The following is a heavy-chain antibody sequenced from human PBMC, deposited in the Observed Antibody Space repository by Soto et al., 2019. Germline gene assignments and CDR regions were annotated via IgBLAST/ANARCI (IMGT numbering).Heavy chain of an antibody. D-gene: IGHD3-10*01. J-gene: IGHJ4*02. CDR2: IWYDGSNK. Sequence: GGSLRLSCAASGFTFSSYAMHWVRQAPGKGLEWVAVIWYDGSNKYYADSVKGRFTISRDNSKNTLYLQMNSLRAEDTAVYYCARGGLWFGELLYPYDYWGQGTLVTVSS. CDR1: GFTFSSYA. CDR3: ARGGLWFGELLYPYDY. V-gene: IGHV3-33*08.